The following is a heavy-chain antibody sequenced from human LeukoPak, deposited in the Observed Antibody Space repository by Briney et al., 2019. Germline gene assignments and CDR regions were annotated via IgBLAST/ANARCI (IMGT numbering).Heavy chain of an antibody. CDR2: INPNSGGT. D-gene: IGHD2-2*01. Sequence: ASVKVSCKASGYTFTGYYMHWVRQAPGQGLEWMGWINPNSGGTNYAQKFQGRVTMTRDTSISTAYMELSRLRSDDKAVYYCAREGVVPAAPSDYWGQGTLVTVSS. CDR3: AREGVVPAAPSDY. V-gene: IGHV1-2*02. CDR1: GYTFTGYY. J-gene: IGHJ4*02.